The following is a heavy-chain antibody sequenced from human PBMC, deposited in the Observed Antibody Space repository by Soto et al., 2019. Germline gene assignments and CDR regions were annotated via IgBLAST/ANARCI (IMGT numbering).Heavy chain of an antibody. V-gene: IGHV3-30*02. J-gene: IGHJ2*01. CDR2: ISYDGSN. Sequence: PGGSLRLSCVASRFTFRTYGMHWVRQAPGKGLEWVALISYDGSNRYADSVKGRFTISRDNSKNTLYLQMNSLRAEDTAVYYCAKDLW. CDR3: AKDL. CDR1: RFTFRTYG.